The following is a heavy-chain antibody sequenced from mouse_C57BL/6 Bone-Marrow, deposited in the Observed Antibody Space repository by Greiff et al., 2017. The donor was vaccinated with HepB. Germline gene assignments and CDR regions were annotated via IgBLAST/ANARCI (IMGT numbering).Heavy chain of an antibody. CDR2: ISDGGSYT. CDR3: GSTMVTTGGPWFAY. CDR1: GFTFSSYA. Sequence: EVKLVESGGGLVKPGGSLKLSCAASGFTFSSYAMSWVRQTPEKRLEWVATISDGGSYTYYPDNVKGRFTISRDNAKNNLYLQMSHLKSEDTAMYYCGSTMVTTGGPWFAYWGQGTLVTVSA. J-gene: IGHJ3*01. V-gene: IGHV5-4*03. D-gene: IGHD2-2*01.